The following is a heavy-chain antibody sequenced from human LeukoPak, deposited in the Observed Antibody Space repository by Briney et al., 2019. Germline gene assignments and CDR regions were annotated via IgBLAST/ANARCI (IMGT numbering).Heavy chain of an antibody. J-gene: IGHJ4*02. Sequence: SETVSLTCAVYGGSFSGYYWSWIRQPPGKGLEWIGEINHSGSTNYNPSLKSRVTISVDTSKNQFSLKLSSVTAADTAVYYCARGGSGYDPNPYFDYWGQGTLVTVSS. CDR3: ARGGSGYDPNPYFDY. CDR2: INHSGST. CDR1: GGSFSGYY. V-gene: IGHV4-34*01. D-gene: IGHD5-12*01.